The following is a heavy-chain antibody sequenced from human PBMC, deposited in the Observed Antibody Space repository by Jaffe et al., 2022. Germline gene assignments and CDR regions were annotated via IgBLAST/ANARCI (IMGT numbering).Heavy chain of an antibody. J-gene: IGHJ5*02. CDR3: ARGPGATYYYGSGSRRGGWFDP. Sequence: QVQLQQWGAGLLKPSETLSLTCAVYGGSFSGYYWSWIRQPPGKGLEWIGEINHSGSTNYNPSLKSRVTISVDTSKNQFSLKLSSVTAADTAVYYCARGPGATYYYGSGSRRGGWFDPWGQGTLVTVSS. D-gene: IGHD3-10*01. CDR1: GGSFSGYY. CDR2: INHSGST. V-gene: IGHV4-34*01.